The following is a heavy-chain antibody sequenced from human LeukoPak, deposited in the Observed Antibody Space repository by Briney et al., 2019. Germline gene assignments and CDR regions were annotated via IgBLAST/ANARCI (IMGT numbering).Heavy chain of an antibody. CDR3: AKEQGYFDWLGAFDI. J-gene: IGHJ3*02. D-gene: IGHD3-9*01. V-gene: IGHV3-30*18. Sequence: GGSLRLSCAASGFTFSSYGMHGVRQAPGKGLEWVAVISYDGSNKYYADSVKGRFTISRDNSKNTLYLQMNSLRAEDTAVYYCAKEQGYFDWLGAFDIWGQGTMVTVSS. CDR2: ISYDGSNK. CDR1: GFTFSSYG.